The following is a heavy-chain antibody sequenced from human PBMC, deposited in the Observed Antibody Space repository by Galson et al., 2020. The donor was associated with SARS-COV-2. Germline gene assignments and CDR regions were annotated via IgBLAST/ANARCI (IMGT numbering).Heavy chain of an antibody. J-gene: IGHJ4*02. Sequence: GESLKISCAASGFKFSDHYMSWIRRAPGKGLEWVSYISGTGHFTNYADSVKGRFTVSRDNAKNSLYLQMNSLTAEDTAVYYCAREGSGTYFDNWGQGTLVTVSS. CDR1: GFKFSDHY. D-gene: IGHD1-26*01. CDR3: AREGSGTYFDN. CDR2: ISGTGHFT. V-gene: IGHV3-11*06.